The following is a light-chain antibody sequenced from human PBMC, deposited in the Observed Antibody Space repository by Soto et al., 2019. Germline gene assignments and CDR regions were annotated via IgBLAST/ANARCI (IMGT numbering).Light chain of an antibody. CDR1: QGVSSH. J-gene: IGKJ1*01. V-gene: IGKV3-15*01. CDR3: QHFNTWPST. CDR2: GAS. Sequence: LLSPSLATLSTPPCQSSPVTCRASQGVSSHLAWYQQKPGQAPTLLIYGASTRETGSPARFSGSGFGTEFTLTISSLQSEDFASYYCQHFNTWPSTFGQGTKVDIK.